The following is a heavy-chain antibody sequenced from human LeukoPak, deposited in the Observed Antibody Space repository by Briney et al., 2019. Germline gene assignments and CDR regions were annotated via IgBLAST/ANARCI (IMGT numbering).Heavy chain of an antibody. CDR3: TRGLTVVGAKYYFDY. V-gene: IGHV3-49*04. Sequence: GRSLGLSCTTSGFTFGDYAMGWVRQAPGKGLEWVGLIRSKTYGRTAEYAASVKGRFTISRDDSKSFAYLQMNSLKTEDTAVYYCTRGLTVVGAKYYFDYWGQGTLVTVSS. D-gene: IGHD1-26*01. J-gene: IGHJ4*02. CDR1: GFTFGDYA. CDR2: IRSKTYGRTA.